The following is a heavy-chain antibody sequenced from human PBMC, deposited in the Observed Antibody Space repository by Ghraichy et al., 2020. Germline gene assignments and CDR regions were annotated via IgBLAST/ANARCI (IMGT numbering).Heavy chain of an antibody. D-gene: IGHD6-13*01. CDR2: ITSNGGST. V-gene: IGHV3-64*02. Sequence: ETLSLTCAASGFSFSSYSMHWVRQAPGKGLEHVSSITSNGGSTYYADSVKDRFIISRDNHKNMLYLQMASLKGEDMAVYYCARDEAGYSSNWGQGTLVTVSS. CDR3: ARDEAGYSSN. J-gene: IGHJ1*01. CDR1: GFSFSSYS.